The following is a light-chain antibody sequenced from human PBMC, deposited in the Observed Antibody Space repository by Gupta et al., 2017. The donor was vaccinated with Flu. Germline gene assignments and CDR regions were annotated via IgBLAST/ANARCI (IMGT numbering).Light chain of an antibody. CDR1: GSNFGAGFA. CDR2: TNI. J-gene: IGLJ3*02. V-gene: IGLV1-40*01. CDR3: QSYDSRLSSWV. Sequence: QSVLTHPPSVSGAPGQGVTTSCTGTGSNFGAGFAVHWYRQAPGTAPKLLIYTNINRPSGVPGRFSGSRSGTAASLSITGLQSDDEATYYCQSYDSRLSSWVFGGGTKLTVL.